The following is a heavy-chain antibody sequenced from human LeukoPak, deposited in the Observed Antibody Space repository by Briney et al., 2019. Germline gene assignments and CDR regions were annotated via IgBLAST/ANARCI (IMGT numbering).Heavy chain of an antibody. D-gene: IGHD3-22*01. CDR2: INHSGST. V-gene: IGHV4-34*01. CDR1: GGSFSGYY. Sequence: SETLSLTCAVYGGSFSGYYWSWIRQPPGKGLEWIGEINHSGSTNYNPSLKSRVTISVDTSKNQFSLKLSSVTAADTAVYYCARVSHYYDSSGYYPQFDYWGQGTLVTVSS. CDR3: ARVSHYYDSSGYYPQFDY. J-gene: IGHJ4*02.